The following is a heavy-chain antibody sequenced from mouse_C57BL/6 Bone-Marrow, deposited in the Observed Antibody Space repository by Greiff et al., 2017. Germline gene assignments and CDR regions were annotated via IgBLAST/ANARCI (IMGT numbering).Heavy chain of an antibody. CDR3: ARQLGRLDY. V-gene: IGHV1-26*01. CDR2: INPNNGGT. J-gene: IGHJ2*01. D-gene: IGHD4-1*02. CDR1: GYTFTDYY. Sequence: VQLQQSGPELVKPGASVKISCKASGYTFTDYYMNWVKQSHGKSLEWIGDINPNNGGTSYNQKFKGKATLTVDKSSSTAYMELRSLTSEDSAVYYCARQLGRLDYWGQGTTLTGSS.